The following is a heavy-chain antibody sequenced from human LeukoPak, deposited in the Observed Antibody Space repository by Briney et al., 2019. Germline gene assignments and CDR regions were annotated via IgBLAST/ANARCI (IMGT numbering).Heavy chain of an antibody. CDR3: ARVLSVVAATPNWFDP. CDR2: IYYSGST. Sequence: KASETLSLTCTVSGGSISSYYWSWIRQPPGKGLEWIGYIYYSGSTNYNPSLKSRVTISVDTSKNQFSLKLSSVTAADTAVYYCARVLSVVAATPNWFDPWGQGTLVTVSS. J-gene: IGHJ5*02. V-gene: IGHV4-59*01. D-gene: IGHD2-15*01. CDR1: GGSISSYY.